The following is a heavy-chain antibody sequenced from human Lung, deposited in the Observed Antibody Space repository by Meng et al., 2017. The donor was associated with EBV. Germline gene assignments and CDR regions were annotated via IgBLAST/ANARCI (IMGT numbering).Heavy chain of an antibody. Sequence: QARFRESGPPLWKPPKTLSLTCAVSGDSITNHNWWAWVRQPPGKGLEWIGEINHGGSANLNPSLKSRVTISVDTSKNQFSLKLSSVTAADTAVYYCARPSIAVAGWDYWGQGTLVTVSS. CDR2: INHGGSA. CDR1: GDSITNHNW. D-gene: IGHD6-19*01. CDR3: ARPSIAVAGWDY. J-gene: IGHJ4*02. V-gene: IGHV4-4*03.